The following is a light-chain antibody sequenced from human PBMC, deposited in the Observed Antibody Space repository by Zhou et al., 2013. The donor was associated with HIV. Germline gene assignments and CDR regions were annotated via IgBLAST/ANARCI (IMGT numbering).Light chain of an antibody. J-gene: IGKJ4*01. CDR1: QTIATY. Sequence: DIQMTQSPSSLSASVRDRVTLTCRASQTIATYLNWYQQRPGKAPKLLIYGASTLQSGVPSRFSGSGSGTDFTLTISSLQSEDFANYYCQQSYTTPETFGGGTKVEIK. CDR3: QQSYTTPET. V-gene: IGKV1-39*01. CDR2: GAS.